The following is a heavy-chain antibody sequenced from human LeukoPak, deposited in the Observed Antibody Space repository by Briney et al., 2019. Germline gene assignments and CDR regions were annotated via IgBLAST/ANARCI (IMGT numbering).Heavy chain of an antibody. J-gene: IGHJ4*02. CDR2: ISGSGGSP. CDR1: GFTFSSYA. D-gene: IGHD3-16*02. CDR3: AKRGPYDYVWGSYRSTNTYYFDY. V-gene: IGHV3-23*01. Sequence: GGSLRLSCAASGFTFSSYAMSWVRQAPGKGLEWVSAISGSGGSPYYADSVKGRFTISRDNSKNTLYLQMNSLRAEDTAVYYCAKRGPYDYVWGSYRSTNTYYFDYWGQGTLVTVSS.